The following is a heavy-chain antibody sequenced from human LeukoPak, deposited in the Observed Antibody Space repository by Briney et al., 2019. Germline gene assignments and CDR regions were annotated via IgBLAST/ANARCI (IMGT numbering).Heavy chain of an antibody. D-gene: IGHD1-14*01. V-gene: IGHV3-48*01. J-gene: IGHJ5*02. CDR2: IGVGGSTQ. CDR3: ARDSGRNWFDP. CDR1: GFTFSYHA. Sequence: GGSLRLSCAASGFTFSYHAMNWVRHAPGKGLEWLAYIGVGGSTQYYGDSVKGRFTISRDDAKNSVYLQMNSLRAEDTAVYYCARDSGRNWFDPWGQGTLVTVSS.